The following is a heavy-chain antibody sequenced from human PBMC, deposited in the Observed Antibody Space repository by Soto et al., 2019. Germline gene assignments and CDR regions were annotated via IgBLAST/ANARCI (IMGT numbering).Heavy chain of an antibody. Sequence: GESLKISCKGSGYSFTSYWIGWVRQMPGKGLEWMGIIYPGDSDTRYSPSFQGQVTISADKSISTAYLQWSSLKASDTAMYYCARRGVRGVIIRAFDIWGQETMVTVSS. D-gene: IGHD3-10*01. V-gene: IGHV5-51*01. CDR1: GYSFTSYW. CDR2: IYPGDSDT. J-gene: IGHJ3*02. CDR3: ARRGVRGVIIRAFDI.